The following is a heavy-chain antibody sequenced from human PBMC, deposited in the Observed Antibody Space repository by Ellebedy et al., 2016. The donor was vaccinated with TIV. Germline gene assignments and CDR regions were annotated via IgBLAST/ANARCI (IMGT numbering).Heavy chain of an antibody. CDR1: GFPFNAYA. D-gene: IGHD3-16*01. J-gene: IGHJ4*02. V-gene: IGHV3-23*01. Sequence: GESLKISCEVSGFPFNAYALSWVRQAPGKGLEWVSTIGSSGSPTYYAESVTGRFTIPRARSKSTLFLQMTSLRAEDTAVYCCARGGGGFDILDSWGQGTLVTVSS. CDR2: IGSSGSPT. CDR3: ARGGGGFDILDS.